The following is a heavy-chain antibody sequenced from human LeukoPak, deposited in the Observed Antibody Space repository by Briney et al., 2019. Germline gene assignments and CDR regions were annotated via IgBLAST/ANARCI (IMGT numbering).Heavy chain of an antibody. Sequence: PGGSLRLSCTASGFTTHYWLNWVRQPPGKGLEWIGEINHSGSTNYNPSLKSRVTISVDTSKNQFSLKLSSVTAADTAVYYCARGSRIQLWTTRPYYYMDVWGKGTTVTVSS. J-gene: IGHJ6*03. CDR1: GFTTHYW. D-gene: IGHD5-18*01. V-gene: IGHV4-34*01. CDR2: INHSGST. CDR3: ARGSRIQLWTTRPYYYMDV.